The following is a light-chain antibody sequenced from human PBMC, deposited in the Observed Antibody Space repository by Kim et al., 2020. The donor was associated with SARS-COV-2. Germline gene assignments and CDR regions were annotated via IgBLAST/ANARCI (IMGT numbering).Light chain of an antibody. V-gene: IGKV4-1*01. J-gene: IGKJ3*01. CDR1: QSVLSSSNNKNY. CDR3: QQYYSTPFT. CDR2: WAS. Sequence: DIVMTQSPDSLAVSLGERATINCKPSQSVLSSSNNKNYLAWYQQKPGQPPKLLIYWASTRESGVPDRFSGSGSGTDFTLTISSLQAEDVAVYHCQQYYSTPFTFGPGTKVDIK.